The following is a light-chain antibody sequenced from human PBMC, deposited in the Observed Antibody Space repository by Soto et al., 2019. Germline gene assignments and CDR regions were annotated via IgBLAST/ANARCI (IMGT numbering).Light chain of an antibody. J-gene: IGLJ3*02. CDR3: SSYASSSTRV. CDR1: SSDVGGYDY. CDR2: DVT. Sequence: QSALTQPASVSGSPGQSITISCTGTSSDVGGYDYVSWYQQYPGKAPKLMIYDVTNRPSGVSNRFSGSKSGNTASLTISGLQAEDEAYYYCSSYASSSTRVFGGGTKVTVL. V-gene: IGLV2-14*01.